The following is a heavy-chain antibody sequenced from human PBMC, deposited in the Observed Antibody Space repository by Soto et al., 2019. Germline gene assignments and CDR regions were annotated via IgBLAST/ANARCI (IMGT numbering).Heavy chain of an antibody. V-gene: IGHV3-15*07. Sequence: GGSLRLSCAASGFNFNDAWINWVRQAPGKGLEWVGRIKSKTDGGTADFAAPVKGRFAISRDDSISMVYLQMNSLKTEDTAVYYCARDYNDFWSGHFDYWGQGALVTVSS. D-gene: IGHD3-3*01. CDR2: IKSKTDGGTA. CDR1: GFNFNDAW. CDR3: ARDYNDFWSGHFDY. J-gene: IGHJ4*02.